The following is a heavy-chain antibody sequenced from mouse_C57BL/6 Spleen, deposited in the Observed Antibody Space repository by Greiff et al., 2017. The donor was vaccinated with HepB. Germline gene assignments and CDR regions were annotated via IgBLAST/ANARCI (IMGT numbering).Heavy chain of an antibody. J-gene: IGHJ3*01. CDR3: AKSGGYGNEIAY. CDR2: IWRGGST. D-gene: IGHD2-10*02. CDR1: GFSLTSYG. V-gene: IGHV2-5*01. Sequence: VMLVESGPGLVQPSQSLSITCTVSGFSLTSYGVHWVRQSPGKGLEWLGVIWRGGSTDYNAAFMSRLSITKDNSKSQVFFNMNSLQADDTAIYYCAKSGGYGNEIAYWGQGTLVTVSA.